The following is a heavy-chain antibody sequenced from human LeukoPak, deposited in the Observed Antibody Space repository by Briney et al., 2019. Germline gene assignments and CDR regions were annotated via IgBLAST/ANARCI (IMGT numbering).Heavy chain of an antibody. CDR2: IIPILGIA. CDR3: ARARALRYFDWSPLLRFDP. J-gene: IGHJ5*02. D-gene: IGHD3-9*01. V-gene: IGHV1-69*04. CDR1: GGTFSSYA. Sequence: VASVKVSCKASGGTFSSYAISWVRQAPGQGLEWMGRIIPILGIANYAQKFQSRVTITADKSTSTAYMELSSLRSEDTAVYYCARARALRYFDWSPLLRFDPWGQGTLVTVSS.